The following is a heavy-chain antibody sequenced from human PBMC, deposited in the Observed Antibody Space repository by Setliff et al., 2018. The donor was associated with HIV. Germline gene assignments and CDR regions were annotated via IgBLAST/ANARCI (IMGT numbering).Heavy chain of an antibody. J-gene: IGHJ4*01. Sequence: ASVKVSCKAFGYTFTTYSLHWVRQAPGQSLEWMGWINVGKGDTKYSQEFQGRISITTDTSASTGYMELSSLRSDDTAVYFCARGALLAVFDFDHWGHGTLVT. CDR2: INVGKGDT. CDR1: GYTFTTYS. D-gene: IGHD3-10*01. V-gene: IGHV1-3*01. CDR3: ARGALLAVFDFDH.